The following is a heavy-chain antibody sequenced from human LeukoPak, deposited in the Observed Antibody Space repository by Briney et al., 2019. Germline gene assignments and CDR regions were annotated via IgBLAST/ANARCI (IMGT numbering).Heavy chain of an antibody. CDR3: ARAGFFYDTSGYNDAFDI. CDR2: IFYTGST. J-gene: IGHJ3*02. Sequence: SETLSLTCTVSGGSIGSYYWSWIRQPPGKGLEWIGYIFYTGSTNYNSSLKSRVTISIDTSKNQFSLKLSPVTAADTAVYHCARAGFFYDTSGYNDAFDIWGQGTMVTVSS. CDR1: GGSIGSYY. D-gene: IGHD3-22*01. V-gene: IGHV4-59*01.